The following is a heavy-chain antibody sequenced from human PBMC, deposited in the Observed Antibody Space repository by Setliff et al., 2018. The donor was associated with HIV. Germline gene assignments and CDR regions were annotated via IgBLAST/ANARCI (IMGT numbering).Heavy chain of an antibody. CDR3: AKGAGFYGDYTFDY. CDR2: IYSNGNT. V-gene: IGHV4-39*07. CDR1: GGSISSSGPGYY. D-gene: IGHD4-17*01. Sequence: SETLSLTCTVSGGSISSSGPGYYWGWVRQPPGGGLEWIGRIYSNGNTDYNPSLKSRVTISEDTSKNQFSLKVNSVTAADTAVYYCAKGAGFYGDYTFDYWGQGNLVTVSS. J-gene: IGHJ4*02.